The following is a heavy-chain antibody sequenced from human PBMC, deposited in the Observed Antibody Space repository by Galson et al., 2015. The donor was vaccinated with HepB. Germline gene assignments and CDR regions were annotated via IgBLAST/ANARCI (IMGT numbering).Heavy chain of an antibody. V-gene: IGHV3-33*01. CDR3: ARREYGGNSFDY. CDR1: GFTFRAYG. D-gene: IGHD4-23*01. CDR2: ISYDGSNK. Sequence: SLRLSCAASGFTFRAYGMHWVRQAPGKGLEWVAVISYDGSNKYYADSVKGRFTISRDNSKNTLYLQMNSLRAEDTAVYYRARREYGGNSFDYWGQGTLVTVSS. J-gene: IGHJ4*02.